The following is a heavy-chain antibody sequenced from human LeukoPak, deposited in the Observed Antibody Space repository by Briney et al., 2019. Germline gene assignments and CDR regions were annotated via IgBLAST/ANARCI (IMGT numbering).Heavy chain of an antibody. V-gene: IGHV1-2*02. CDR3: ARGLRRDYVMLFY. CDR2: INPNSGGT. Sequence: ASVKVSCKASGYTFTGYYMHWVRQAPGQGLEWMGWINPNSGGTNYAQTFQGRVTMTRDTSISTAYMELSRLRSDDTAVYYCARGLRRDYVMLFYWGQGTLVTVSS. CDR1: GYTFTGYY. J-gene: IGHJ4*02. D-gene: IGHD4-17*01.